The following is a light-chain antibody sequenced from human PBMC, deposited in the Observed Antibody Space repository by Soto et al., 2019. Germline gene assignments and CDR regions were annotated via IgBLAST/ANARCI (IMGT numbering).Light chain of an antibody. CDR2: EVN. J-gene: IGLJ2*01. CDR1: SSDVGAYNY. Sequence: SALTQPPSASGSPGQAVTISCTGTSSDVGAYNYVSWYQQHPGKAPKLIIYEVNKWPSGVPDRFSGSRSGNTASLTVSGLQADDEADYYCSSYAGNGNVVFGGGTQLTVL. CDR3: SSYAGNGNVV. V-gene: IGLV2-8*01.